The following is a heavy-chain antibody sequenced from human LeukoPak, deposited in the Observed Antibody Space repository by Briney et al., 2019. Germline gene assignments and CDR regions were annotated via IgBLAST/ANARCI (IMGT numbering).Heavy chain of an antibody. J-gene: IGHJ4*02. CDR3: ARDGVVTMELDY. D-gene: IGHD4/OR15-4a*01. Sequence: ASVKVSCKASGYTFTGYYMHWVRQAPGQGLEWMGWINPNSGATNYAQEFQGRVSMTSDTSINTAYMELSRLRSDDTAMYYCARDGVVTMELDYWGQGTLVTVSS. CDR1: GYTFTGYY. CDR2: INPNSGAT. V-gene: IGHV1-2*02.